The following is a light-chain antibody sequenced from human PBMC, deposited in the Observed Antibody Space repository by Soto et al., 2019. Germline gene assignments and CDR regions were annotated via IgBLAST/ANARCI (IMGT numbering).Light chain of an antibody. J-gene: IGKJ1*01. CDR3: QHSSA. V-gene: IGKV3-20*01. Sequence: EIVLTQSPGTLSLSPGERATLTCRASQSIDSKYLAWYQQKPGQAPRLLMSEISRRATGIPDRFSGSGSGTDFTLTVSRLEPEDFAVYYCQHSSAFGQGSKVEIK. CDR2: EIS. CDR1: QSIDSKY.